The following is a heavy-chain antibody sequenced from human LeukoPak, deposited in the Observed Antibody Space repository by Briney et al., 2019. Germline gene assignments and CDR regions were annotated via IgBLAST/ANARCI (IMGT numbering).Heavy chain of an antibody. CDR1: GFTFSSYS. D-gene: IGHD3-3*01. CDR2: ISSSSSTI. Sequence: GGSLRLSCAASGFTFSSYSMNWVRQAPGKGLEWVSYISSSSSTIYYADSVKGRFTISRDNAKNSLYLQMNSLRAEDTAVYYCARLATYYDFWSGYYTPPDVWGKGTTVTVSS. J-gene: IGHJ6*04. CDR3: ARLATYYDFWSGYYTPPDV. V-gene: IGHV3-48*01.